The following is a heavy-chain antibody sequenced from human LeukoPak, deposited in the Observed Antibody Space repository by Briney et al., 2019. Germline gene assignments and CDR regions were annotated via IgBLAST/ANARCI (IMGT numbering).Heavy chain of an antibody. J-gene: IGHJ4*02. Sequence: GWSLRVSCAVSGFTFSKYARNWVRQAPGKGLEWVSSISESGDTTDYADSVKGRFTISRDNSKNTLFLQMNRLKAEDTAVYYCATQFLDAQWGQGTLVTVSS. CDR2: ISESGDTT. D-gene: IGHD1-1*01. CDR1: GFTFSKYA. V-gene: IGHV3-23*01. CDR3: ATQFLDAQ.